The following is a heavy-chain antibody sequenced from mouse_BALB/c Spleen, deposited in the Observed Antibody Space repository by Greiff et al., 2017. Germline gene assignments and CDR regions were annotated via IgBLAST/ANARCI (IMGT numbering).Heavy chain of an antibody. J-gene: IGHJ2*01. CDR3: ARDRREGYSC. CDR2: INSNGGST. V-gene: IGHV5-6-3*01. CDR1: GFTFRSYG. Sequence: EVMLVESGGGLVQPGGSLKLSCAASGFTFRSYGLSWVRQTPDKRLELVATINSNGGSTYYPDSVKGRFTISRDNAKNTLYLQMSSLKSEDTAMYYCARDRREGYSCGGQGTTLTVPS.